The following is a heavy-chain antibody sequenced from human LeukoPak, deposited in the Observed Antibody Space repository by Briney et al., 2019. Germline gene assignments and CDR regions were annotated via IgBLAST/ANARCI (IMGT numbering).Heavy chain of an antibody. J-gene: IGHJ4*02. V-gene: IGHV3-74*01. Sequence: GGSLRLSCAASGFTFSSYTMNWVRQAPGKGLVWVSRINSDGSSTSYADSVKGRFTISRDNAKNTLYLQMNSLRAEDTAVYYCARAPLYYYDSSGYLYWGQGTLVTVSS. CDR1: GFTFSSYT. D-gene: IGHD3-22*01. CDR2: INSDGSST. CDR3: ARAPLYYYDSSGYLY.